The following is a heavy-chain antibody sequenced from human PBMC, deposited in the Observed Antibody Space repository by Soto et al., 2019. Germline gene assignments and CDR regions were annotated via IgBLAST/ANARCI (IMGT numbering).Heavy chain of an antibody. CDR3: AKGGYYYDSSGYLHY. Sequence: GGSLRLSCAASGLTFSSYAMSWVRQAPGKGLEWVSAISGSGGSTYYADSVKGRFTISRDNSKNTLYLQMNSLRAEDTAVYYCAKGGYYYDSSGYLHYWGQGTLVTAPQ. D-gene: IGHD3-22*01. CDR2: ISGSGGST. V-gene: IGHV3-23*01. CDR1: GLTFSSYA. J-gene: IGHJ4*02.